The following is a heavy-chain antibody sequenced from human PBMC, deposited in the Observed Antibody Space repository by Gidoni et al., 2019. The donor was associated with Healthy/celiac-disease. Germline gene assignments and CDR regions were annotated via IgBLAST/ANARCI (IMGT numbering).Heavy chain of an antibody. Sequence: QLQLQESGPGLVKPSETLSLTCTVSGGSISSSSYYWGWIRQPPGKGLEWIGSIYYSGSTYYNPSLKSRVTISVDTSKNQFSLKLSSVTAADTAVYYCARVSPIPLLRFLEWTSDYYGMDVWGQGTTVTVSS. CDR3: ARVSPIPLLRFLEWTSDYYGMDV. CDR2: IYYSGST. D-gene: IGHD3-3*01. CDR1: GGSISSSSYY. V-gene: IGHV4-39*07. J-gene: IGHJ6*02.